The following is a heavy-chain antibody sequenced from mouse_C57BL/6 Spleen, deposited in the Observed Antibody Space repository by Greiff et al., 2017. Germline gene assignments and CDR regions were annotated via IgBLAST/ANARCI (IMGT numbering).Heavy chain of an antibody. J-gene: IGHJ1*03. CDR1: GYTFTSYW. D-gene: IGHD1-1*01. Sequence: VQLQQPGAELVKPGASVKLSCKASGYTFTSYWMHWVKQRPGQGLEWIGMIHPNSGSTNYNEKFKSKATLTVDKSSSTAYMQLSSLTSEDSAVYYGAYYGSIHWYFDVWGTGTTVTVSS. V-gene: IGHV1-64*01. CDR2: IHPNSGST. CDR3: AYYGSIHWYFDV.